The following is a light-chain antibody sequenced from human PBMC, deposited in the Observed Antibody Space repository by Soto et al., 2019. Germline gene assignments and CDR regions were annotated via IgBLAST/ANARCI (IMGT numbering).Light chain of an antibody. V-gene: IGKV3-15*01. Sequence: VLTQSPGTLSLSPGERATLSCRASQSVSSYYLAWYPQKPGQAPRLLIYGASTRASGVPASFSGSGSGTEFTLTISSLQSEDSAVDDCHQYNNWWTFGQGTKVDIK. CDR3: HQYNNWWT. CDR1: QSVSSY. CDR2: GAS. J-gene: IGKJ1*01.